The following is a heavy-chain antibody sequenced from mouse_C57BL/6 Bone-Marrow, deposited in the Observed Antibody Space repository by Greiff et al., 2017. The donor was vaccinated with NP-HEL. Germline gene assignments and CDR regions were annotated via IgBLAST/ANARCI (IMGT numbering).Heavy chain of an antibody. CDR3: ALITTVVAGGFDY. V-gene: IGHV5-4*03. J-gene: IGHJ2*01. Sequence: EVMLVESGGGLVKPGGSLKLSCAASGFTFSSYAMSWVRQTPEKRLEWVATISDGGSYTYYPDNVKGRFTISRDNAKNNLYLQMSHLKSEDTAMYYCALITTVVAGGFDYWGQGTTLTVSS. CDR2: ISDGGSYT. D-gene: IGHD1-1*01. CDR1: GFTFSSYA.